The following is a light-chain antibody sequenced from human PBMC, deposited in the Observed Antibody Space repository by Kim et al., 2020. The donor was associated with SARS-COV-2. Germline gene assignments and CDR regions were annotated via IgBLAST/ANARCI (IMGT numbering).Light chain of an antibody. CDR3: QVWDSSSDREV. Sequence: APGKTARITCGGNNIGSKSVHWYQQKPGQAPVLVIYYDSDRPSGIPERFSGSNSGNTATLTISRVEAGDEADYYCQVWDSSSDREVFGTGTKVTVL. CDR1: NIGSKS. V-gene: IGLV3-21*04. J-gene: IGLJ1*01. CDR2: YDS.